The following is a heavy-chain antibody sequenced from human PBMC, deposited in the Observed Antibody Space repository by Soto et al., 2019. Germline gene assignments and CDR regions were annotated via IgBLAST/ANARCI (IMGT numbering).Heavy chain of an antibody. CDR2: ISSSGGST. V-gene: IGHV3-23*01. D-gene: IGHD2-15*01. CDR1: RFTFSSYA. CDR3: AKGGYCSGGSCYPGWFDP. Sequence: EVQLLESGGGLVQPGGSLRLSCAASRFTFSSYAMSWVRQAPGKGLEWVSTISSSGGSTYYADSVKGRFTISRDNSKNTLFLQMNSLRAEDTAVYYCAKGGYCSGGSCYPGWFDPWGQGTLVTVSS. J-gene: IGHJ5*02.